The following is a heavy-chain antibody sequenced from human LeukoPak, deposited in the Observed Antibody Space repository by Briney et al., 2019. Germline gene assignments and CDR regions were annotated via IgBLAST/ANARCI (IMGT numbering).Heavy chain of an antibody. V-gene: IGHV3-23*01. CDR1: GFTFSRYD. D-gene: IGHD4-17*01. CDR2: ITDSGGST. CDR3: AKEDTLTTVYFDY. J-gene: IGHJ4*02. Sequence: GGSLRLSSAASGFTFSRYDMSWVRQAPGKGLEWVSAITDSGGSTYYADSVRGRFTISRDDSKNTLYLLMNSLRAEDTAVYYCAKEDTLTTVYFDYWGQGTPVTVSS.